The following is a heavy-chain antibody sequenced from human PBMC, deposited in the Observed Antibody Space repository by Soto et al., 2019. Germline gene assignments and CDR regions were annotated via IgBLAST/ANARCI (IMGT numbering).Heavy chain of an antibody. J-gene: IGHJ5*02. CDR3: ARDLYYYGSGIVGDWFDP. CDR1: GFTFSSYG. V-gene: IGHV3-30*03. D-gene: IGHD3-10*01. Sequence: QVQLVESGGGVVQPGRSLRLSCAASGFTFSSYGMHWVRQAPGKGLEWVAVISNDGSNKYYADSVKGRFTISRDNSKNTLYLQMNSLRAEDTAVYYCARDLYYYGSGIVGDWFDPWGQGTLVTVSS. CDR2: ISNDGSNK.